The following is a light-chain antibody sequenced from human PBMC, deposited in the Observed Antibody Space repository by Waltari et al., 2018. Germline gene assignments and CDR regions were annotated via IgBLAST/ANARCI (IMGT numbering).Light chain of an antibody. V-gene: IGLV2-8*01. Sequence: QSALTQPPSASGSPGQSVTISCPGPSSDVGGYNYVSWYQHHPGKAPKLMLTDVSKRPSGVPDRFSGSKSGNTASLTISGLQADDEADYYCLSYAGNDGYFFGTGTRVTVL. CDR2: DVS. J-gene: IGLJ1*01. CDR3: LSYAGNDGYF. CDR1: SSDVGGYNY.